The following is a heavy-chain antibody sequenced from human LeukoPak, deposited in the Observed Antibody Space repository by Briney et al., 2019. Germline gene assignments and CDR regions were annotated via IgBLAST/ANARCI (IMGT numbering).Heavy chain of an antibody. J-gene: IGHJ1*01. Sequence: GGSLRLSYAASGFTFSSYWMSWVRQAPGKGLEWVANIKQDGSEKYYVDSVKGRFTISRDNTKNSLYLQMNSLRAEDTAVYYCAKGNKGGMIVPGERPKYFQHWGQGTLVTVSS. D-gene: IGHD3-10*01. CDR1: GFTFSSYW. V-gene: IGHV3-7*03. CDR3: AKGNKGGMIVPGERPKYFQH. CDR2: IKQDGSEK.